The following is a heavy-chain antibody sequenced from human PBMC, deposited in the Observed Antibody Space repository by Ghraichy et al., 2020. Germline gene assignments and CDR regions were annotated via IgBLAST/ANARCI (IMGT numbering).Heavy chain of an antibody. V-gene: IGHV3-30*18. CDR1: GFTFNSYG. Sequence: LSLTCAASGFTFNSYGIHWVRQAPGKGLEWVAAGSKEGRNEYYADSVKGRFTISRDNSKTMLYLQMHSLRPEDTAVYYCAKSGSGGDTIEYWGQGTLVTVSS. CDR2: GSKEGRNE. CDR3: AKSGSGGDTIEY. J-gene: IGHJ4*02. D-gene: IGHD4-17*01.